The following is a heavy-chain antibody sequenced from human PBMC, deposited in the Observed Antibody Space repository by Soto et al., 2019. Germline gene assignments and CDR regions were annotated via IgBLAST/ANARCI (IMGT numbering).Heavy chain of an antibody. Sequence: PGGSLRLSCAASEFTFSNYAMSGVRQAPGKGLEWVSAISYGGGTTYYADSVKGRFTISRDNSKNTLYLQMNSLRAEDTAVYYCAKNPGYYYDSTGYNFDYWGQGTLVTVSS. V-gene: IGHV3-23*01. CDR1: EFTFSNYA. CDR2: ISYGGGTT. D-gene: IGHD3-22*01. J-gene: IGHJ4*02. CDR3: AKNPGYYYDSTGYNFDY.